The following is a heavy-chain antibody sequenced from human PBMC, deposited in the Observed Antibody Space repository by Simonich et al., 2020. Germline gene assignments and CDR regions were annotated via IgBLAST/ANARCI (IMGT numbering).Heavy chain of an antibody. V-gene: IGHV1-69*09. D-gene: IGHD3-10*01. CDR3: ARTNTMRELDTMVRGVDYFDY. Sequence: QVQLVQSGAEVKKPGSSVKVSCKASGGTFSSYAISWVRQAPGQGREWMAERHPILSIANDAHKFQGRVTITADKSTSTAYMELSSLRSEDTAVYYCARTNTMRELDTMVRGVDYFDYWGQGTLVTVSS. J-gene: IGHJ4*02. CDR2: RHPILSIA. CDR1: GGTFSSYA.